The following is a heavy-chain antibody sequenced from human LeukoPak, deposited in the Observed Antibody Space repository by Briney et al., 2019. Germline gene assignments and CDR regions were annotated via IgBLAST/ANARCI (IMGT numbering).Heavy chain of an antibody. J-gene: IGHJ4*02. CDR1: GYTFTTYY. D-gene: IGHD6-25*01. Sequence: GASVKVSCKASGYTFTTYYMHWVRQAPGQGLEWMGIINPGGGSTNNAQKFQGRVTMTRDTSTSTVYMELSSLRSEDTAVYYCARSLSSGDYWGQGTLVTVSS. V-gene: IGHV1-46*01. CDR2: INPGGGST. CDR3: ARSLSSGDY.